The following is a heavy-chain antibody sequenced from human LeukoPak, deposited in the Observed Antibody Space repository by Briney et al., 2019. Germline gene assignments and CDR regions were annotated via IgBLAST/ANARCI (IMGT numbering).Heavy chain of an antibody. CDR2: ISSSGSSL. CDR3: VRDWHSLDI. V-gene: IGHV3-48*03. J-gene: IGHJ3*02. CDR1: GFTFFSYE. Sequence: GGSLRLSCAASGFTFFSYEMNWVRQAPGKGLEWISYISSSGSSLYYADSVKGRFTISRDNAKDSLYLQMNSLRAEDTAVYYCVRDWHSLDIWGQGTMVTVSS. D-gene: IGHD2-15*01.